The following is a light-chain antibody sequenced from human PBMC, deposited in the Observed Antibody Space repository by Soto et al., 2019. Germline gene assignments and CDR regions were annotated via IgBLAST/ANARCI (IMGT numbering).Light chain of an antibody. Sequence: EIVLTQSPGTLSLSPGERATLSCRASQSVSSSYLAWYQQTPGQAPRLLIYGASSRATGIPDRFSGSGSGTAFTLTISRLEPEDFAVYYCQQYGSSPLITFGQGTRLEIK. CDR3: QQYGSSPLIT. CDR1: QSVSSSY. CDR2: GAS. V-gene: IGKV3-20*01. J-gene: IGKJ5*01.